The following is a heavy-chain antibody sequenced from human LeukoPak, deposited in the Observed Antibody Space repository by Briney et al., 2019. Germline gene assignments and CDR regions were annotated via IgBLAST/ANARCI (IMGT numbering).Heavy chain of an antibody. J-gene: IGHJ4*02. V-gene: IGHV4-4*02. CDR3: ARSSTLYGHFDY. CDR1: GGSISSSNW. Sequence: SGTLSLTCAVSGGSISSSNWWSWVRQPPGKGLGWIGEIYHSGSTYYNPSLKSRVTISVDTSKNQFSLKLNSVTAADTAVYYCARSSTLYGHFDYWGQGSLVTVSS. CDR2: IYHSGST. D-gene: IGHD3-10*01.